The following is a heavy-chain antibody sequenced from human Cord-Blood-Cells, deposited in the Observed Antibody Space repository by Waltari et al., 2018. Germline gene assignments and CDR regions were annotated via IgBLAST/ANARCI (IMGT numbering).Heavy chain of an antibody. CDR1: GGSIISSSYY. D-gene: IGHD6-19*01. CDR2: IYYSGST. CDR3: ARQWPGDWYFDL. V-gene: IGHV4-39*07. J-gene: IGHJ2*01. Sequence: QLQLQESGPGLVKPSETLSLTCTVSGGSIISSSYYWGWIRQPPGKGLEWIGSIYYSGSTYDNPALTSRCTISVDTSKNQFSLKLSSVTAADTAVYYCARQWPGDWYFDLWGRGTLVTVSS.